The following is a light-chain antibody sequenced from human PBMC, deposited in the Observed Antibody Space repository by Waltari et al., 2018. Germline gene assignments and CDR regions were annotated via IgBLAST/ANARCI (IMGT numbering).Light chain of an antibody. Sequence: EIVLTQSPATLSLSPGEGATLSCRASQSVGRFLAWYQQKPGQAPRLLIYDASNRATGNPARFSASGSGTDFTLTLSSLEPEDFAVYYCQQRSSWPYSFGQGTKLEIK. V-gene: IGKV3-11*01. CDR3: QQRSSWPYS. CDR1: QSVGRF. CDR2: DAS. J-gene: IGKJ2*03.